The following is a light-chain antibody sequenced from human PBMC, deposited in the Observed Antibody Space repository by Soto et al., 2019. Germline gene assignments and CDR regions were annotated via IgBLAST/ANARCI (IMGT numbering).Light chain of an antibody. Sequence: EIVLTQSPGTLSLSPGERATLSCRASQSVSSIYLAWYQQKPGQAPRLLIYGASSRATGIPDRFSGSGSGTDVTLTISRLEPEDCAVYYCQQYGSSGWTFGQGTKVEIK. CDR2: GAS. CDR3: QQYGSSGWT. V-gene: IGKV3-20*01. J-gene: IGKJ1*01. CDR1: QSVSSIY.